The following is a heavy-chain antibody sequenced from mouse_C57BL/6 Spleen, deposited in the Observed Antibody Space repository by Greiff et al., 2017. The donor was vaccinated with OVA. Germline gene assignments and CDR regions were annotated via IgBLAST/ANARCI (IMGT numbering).Heavy chain of an antibody. D-gene: IGHD2-14*01. V-gene: IGHV2-2*01. CDR3: ARNVGRPPYAMDY. CDR2: IWSGGST. CDR1: GFSLTSYG. Sequence: VQLQQSGPGLVQPSQSLSITCTVSGFSLTSYGVHWVRPSPGKGLEWLGVIWSGGSTDYNAAFISRLSISKDNSKSQVFFKMSRLQADDTAIYYCARNVGRPPYAMDYWGQGTSVTVSS. J-gene: IGHJ4*01.